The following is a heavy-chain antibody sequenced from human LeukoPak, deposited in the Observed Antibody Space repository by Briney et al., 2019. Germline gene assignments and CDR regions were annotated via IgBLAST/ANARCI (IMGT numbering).Heavy chain of an antibody. J-gene: IGHJ4*02. CDR2: ISAGKGNT. CDR1: AFTLSTDA. D-gene: IGHD3-22*01. CDR3: AKDPHRDYDSGWLYYDQ. V-gene: IGHV3-23*01. Sequence: GGSLRLSCTASAFTLSTDAMSWVRQAQGEGLGWVSGISAGKGNTYYADSVKGRFTISRDNSKNTLYLQMNTLRAEDTALYFCAKDPHRDYDSGWLYYDQWGQGVQVTASS.